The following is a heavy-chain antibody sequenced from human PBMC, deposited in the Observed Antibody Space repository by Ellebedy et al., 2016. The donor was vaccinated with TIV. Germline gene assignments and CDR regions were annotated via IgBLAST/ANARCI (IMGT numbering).Heavy chain of an antibody. D-gene: IGHD1-14*01. CDR2: IYYSGST. CDR3: ATGPNQDFFDY. CDR1: GASISSYY. Sequence: SETLSLTCTVSGASISSYYWSWIRQPPGKGLEWIGYIYYSGSTNYNPSLKSRVTIELDTSKNQLSLKMSSVTAADTAVYYCATGPNQDFFDYWGQGTLVTVSS. V-gene: IGHV4-59*01. J-gene: IGHJ4*02.